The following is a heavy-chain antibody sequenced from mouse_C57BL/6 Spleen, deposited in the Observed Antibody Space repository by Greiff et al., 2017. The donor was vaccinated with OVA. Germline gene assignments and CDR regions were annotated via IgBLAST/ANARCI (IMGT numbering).Heavy chain of an antibody. CDR3: AFYSNAFYAMDY. D-gene: IGHD2-5*01. CDR1: GYTFTDYY. Sequence: VQLQQSGPELVKPGASVKISCKASGYTFTDYYMNWVKQSHGKSLEWIGDINPNNGGTSYNQKFKGKATLNVDKSSSTAYMELRSLTSEDSAVYYCAFYSNAFYAMDYWGQGTSVTVSS. J-gene: IGHJ4*01. V-gene: IGHV1-26*01. CDR2: INPNNGGT.